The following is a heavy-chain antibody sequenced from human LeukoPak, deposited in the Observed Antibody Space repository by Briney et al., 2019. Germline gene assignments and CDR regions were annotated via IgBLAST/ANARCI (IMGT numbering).Heavy chain of an antibody. CDR1: GFTFSSYG. CDR3: AKVRGRFLWFGESRARRDLDY. V-gene: IGHV3-30*18. Sequence: PGGSLRLSCAASGFTFSSYGMHWVRQAPGKGLEWVAVISYDGSNKYYADSVKGRFTISRDNSKNTLYLQMNSLRAEDTAVYYCAKVRGRFLWFGESRARRDLDYWGQGTLVTVSS. CDR2: ISYDGSNK. J-gene: IGHJ4*02. D-gene: IGHD3-10*01.